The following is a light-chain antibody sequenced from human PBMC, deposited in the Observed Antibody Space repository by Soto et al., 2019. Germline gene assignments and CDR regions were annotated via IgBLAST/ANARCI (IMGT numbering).Light chain of an antibody. CDR2: GAS. J-gene: IGKJ3*01. Sequence: DIQMTQSPSSLSASVGDRVTITCRASQGINTYLAWVQQKPGKAPKSLIYGASTLQKGVPSRFSASGSGTDFTLTISSLQPEDFATYYCQQYSSYPLTFGPGTKVDIK. V-gene: IGKV1-16*01. CDR3: QQYSSYPLT. CDR1: QGINTY.